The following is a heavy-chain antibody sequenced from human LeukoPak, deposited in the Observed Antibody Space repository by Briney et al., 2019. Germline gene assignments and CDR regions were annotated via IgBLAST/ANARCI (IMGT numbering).Heavy chain of an antibody. D-gene: IGHD1-1*01. CDR3: ARDGNGVDDY. CDR2: IYYSGST. CDR1: GGSISSSSYY. J-gene: IGHJ4*02. Sequence: SETLSLTCTVSGGSISSSSYYWGWIRQPRGKGLEWIGSIYYSGSTYYNPSLKSRVTISVDTSKNQFSLKLSSVTAADTAVYYCARDGNGVDDYWGQGTLVTVSS. V-gene: IGHV4-39*07.